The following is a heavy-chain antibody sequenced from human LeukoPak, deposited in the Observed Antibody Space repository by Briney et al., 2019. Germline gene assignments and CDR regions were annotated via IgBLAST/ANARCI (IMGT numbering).Heavy chain of an antibody. V-gene: IGHV4-59*01. J-gene: IGHJ5*02. Sequence: SETLSLTCTVSGGSISSYYWSWIRQPPGKGLEWIGYIYYSGSTSYNPSLKSRVTISVDTSKNQFSLKLSSVTAADTAVYYCARAEDCGGDCYSYWFDPWGQGTLVTVSS. D-gene: IGHD2-21*02. CDR2: IYYSGST. CDR1: GGSISSYY. CDR3: ARAEDCGGDCYSYWFDP.